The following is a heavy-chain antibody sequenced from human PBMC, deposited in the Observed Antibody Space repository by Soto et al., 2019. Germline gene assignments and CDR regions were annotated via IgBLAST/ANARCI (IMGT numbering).Heavy chain of an antibody. CDR3: AHPRGYGVFDAYDF. J-gene: IGHJ3*01. Sequence: GGSLRLSCAASGFTFSTYAMSWVRQAPGKGLEWVSAISGSGGSTYSADSVNGRFTISRDNSIDMLYLQMNSLRTEDTAVYYCAHPRGYGVFDAYDFWGQGAMVTVSS. CDR2: ISGSGGST. CDR1: GFTFSTYA. V-gene: IGHV3-23*01. D-gene: IGHD4-17*01.